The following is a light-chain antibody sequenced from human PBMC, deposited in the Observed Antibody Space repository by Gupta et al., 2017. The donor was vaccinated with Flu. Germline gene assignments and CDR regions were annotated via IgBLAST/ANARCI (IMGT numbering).Light chain of an antibody. J-gene: IGKJ1*01. V-gene: IGKV1-17*01. CDR3: RQHNSYPLRT. Sequence: SSLFASVGDRGTNTCRARQGIRNDLGWCEQKPGQAPKRLIYAASSCQRGVASRFSGSGYGKEFTLTISSRQPEDFASYYCRQHNSYPLRTFGQGTKVEIK. CDR2: AAS. CDR1: QGIRND.